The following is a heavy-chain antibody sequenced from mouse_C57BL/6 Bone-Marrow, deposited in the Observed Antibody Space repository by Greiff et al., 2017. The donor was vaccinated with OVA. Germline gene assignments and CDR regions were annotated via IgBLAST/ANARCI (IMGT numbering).Heavy chain of an antibody. CDR1: GYTFTDYY. CDR3: ARSLVLDY. Sequence: EVQLQQSGPELVKPGASVKISCKASGYTFTDYYMNWVKQSHGKSLEWIGDINPNNGGTSYNQKFKGKATLTVDKSSSTAYMELRSLTSEDSAVYYCARSLVLDYWGQGTSVTVSS. J-gene: IGHJ4*01. V-gene: IGHV1-26*01. CDR2: INPNNGGT. D-gene: IGHD6-2*01.